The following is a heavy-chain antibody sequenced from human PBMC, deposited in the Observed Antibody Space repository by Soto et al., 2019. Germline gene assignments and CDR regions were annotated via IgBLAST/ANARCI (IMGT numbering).Heavy chain of an antibody. CDR3: AREGYCSGGSCSNMYYYYYMDV. J-gene: IGHJ6*03. CDR1: GFTFSSYS. Sequence: GGSLRLSCAASGFTFSSYSMNWVRQAPGKGLEWVSYISSSSSTIYYADSVKGRFTISRDNAKNSLYLQMNSLRAEDTAVYYCAREGYCSGGSCSNMYYYYYMDVWGKGTTVTVSS. V-gene: IGHV3-48*01. D-gene: IGHD2-15*01. CDR2: ISSSSSTI.